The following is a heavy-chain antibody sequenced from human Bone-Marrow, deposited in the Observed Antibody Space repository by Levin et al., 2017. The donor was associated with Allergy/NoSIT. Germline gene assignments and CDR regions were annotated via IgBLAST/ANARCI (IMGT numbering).Heavy chain of an antibody. CDR3: ARDHDYGPTFDY. D-gene: IGHD4-17*01. V-gene: IGHV1-3*01. Sequence: GESLKISCKASGYTFTSYSIHWLRQAPGQGLEWMGWINAGNGNTKFAQEFQGRVTITWDTSANTAYMELTSLRSEDTGMYFCARDHDYGPTFDYWGQGTLVTVSS. CDR2: INAGNGNT. CDR1: GYTFTSYS. J-gene: IGHJ4*02.